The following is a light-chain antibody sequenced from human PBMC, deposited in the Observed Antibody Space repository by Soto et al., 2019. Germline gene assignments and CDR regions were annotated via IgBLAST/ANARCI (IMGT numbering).Light chain of an antibody. CDR3: QTWDTDIHVV. Sequence: QLVLTQSPSASASLGASVKLTCTLSSGHSSYAIAWHQQQPEKGPRFLMKLNNNGGHSKGDGIPDRFSGSSSGAERYLNISSLQSEDEAEYYCQTWDTDIHVVFGGGTKLTAL. V-gene: IGLV4-69*01. J-gene: IGLJ2*01. CDR1: SGHSSYA. CDR2: LNNNGGH.